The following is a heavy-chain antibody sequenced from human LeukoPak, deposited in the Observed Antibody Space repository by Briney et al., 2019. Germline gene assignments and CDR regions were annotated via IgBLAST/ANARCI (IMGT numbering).Heavy chain of an antibody. D-gene: IGHD2-2*01. CDR1: GYTFNIYA. V-gene: IGHV7-4-1*02. CDR2: INTNTGNP. Sequence: ASVKVSCKASGYTFNIYAMNWVRQAPGQGLEWMGWINTNTGNPTYAQGFTGRFVFSLDTSVSTAYMEISSLKAEDTAVYHCARDRSTSWSSFDYWGQGTLVAVSS. CDR3: ARDRSTSWSSFDY. J-gene: IGHJ4*02.